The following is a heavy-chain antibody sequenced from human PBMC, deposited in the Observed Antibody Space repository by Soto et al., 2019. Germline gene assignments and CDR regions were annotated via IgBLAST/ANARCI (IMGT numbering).Heavy chain of an antibody. CDR3: ARGGCDYGPGSRDV. V-gene: IGHV3-74*01. Sequence: EVQLVESGGGLLQPGGSLTLSCTASGFTFRNDWMHWVRQAPGKGLVWVSRTKTDGSGTSYTDSVKGRFTIARDNAYNTLYLQMLNLRAEDTAVYYCARGGCDYGPGSRDVWGKGTTVIVSS. CDR2: TKTDGSGT. CDR1: GFTFRNDW. J-gene: IGHJ6*04. D-gene: IGHD3-10*01.